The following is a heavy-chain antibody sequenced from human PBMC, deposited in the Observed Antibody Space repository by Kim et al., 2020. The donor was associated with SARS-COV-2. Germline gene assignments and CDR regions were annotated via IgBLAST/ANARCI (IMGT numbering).Heavy chain of an antibody. D-gene: IGHD6-13*01. J-gene: IGHJ4*02. CDR3: ARSVKQQLVCPFGY. V-gene: IGHV1-69*01. Sequence: AQKFPGRVTITADESTSTAYMELSSLRSEDTAVYYCARSVKQQLVCPFGYWGQGTLVTVSS.